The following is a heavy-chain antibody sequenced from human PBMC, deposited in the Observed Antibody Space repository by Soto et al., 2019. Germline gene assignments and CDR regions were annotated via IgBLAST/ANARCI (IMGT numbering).Heavy chain of an antibody. D-gene: IGHD3-22*01. V-gene: IGHV2-5*02. CDR2: IYWDDDK. J-gene: IGHJ4*02. CDR3: ARYLYYYDSSGYYARYFDY. Sequence: GLDLEWLALIYWDDDKRYSPSLKSRLTITKDTSKNQVVLTMTNMDPVDTATYYCARYLYYYDSSGYYARYFDYWGQGTLVTVSS.